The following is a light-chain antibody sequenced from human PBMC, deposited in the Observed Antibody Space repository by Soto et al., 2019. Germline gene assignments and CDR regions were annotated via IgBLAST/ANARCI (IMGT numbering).Light chain of an antibody. J-gene: IGLJ3*02. CDR3: SSYTSRGTLWGV. Sequence: QSALTQPASVSGSPGQSITISCTGTSSDVGGYNYVSWYQQHPGKAPKLMIYDVSNRPSWVSHRFSGSKSGNTASLTISGLQAEDEADYFCSSYTSRGTLWGVFGGGTKLTVL. CDR2: DVS. CDR1: SSDVGGYNY. V-gene: IGLV2-14*01.